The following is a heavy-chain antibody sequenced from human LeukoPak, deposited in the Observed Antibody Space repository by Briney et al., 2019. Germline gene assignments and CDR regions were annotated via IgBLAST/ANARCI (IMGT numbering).Heavy chain of an antibody. D-gene: IGHD6-6*01. Sequence: GGSLRLSCATSGFTLSSYVMHWVRQAPGKGLEWVAVISYDGSNEYYADSVKGRFTISRDNSKNTLYLQMNSLRAEDTAVYYCARDEGTSYLSSFDYWGQGTLVTVSS. CDR3: ARDEGTSYLSSFDY. CDR1: GFTLSSYV. CDR2: ISYDGSNE. V-gene: IGHV3-30*04. J-gene: IGHJ4*02.